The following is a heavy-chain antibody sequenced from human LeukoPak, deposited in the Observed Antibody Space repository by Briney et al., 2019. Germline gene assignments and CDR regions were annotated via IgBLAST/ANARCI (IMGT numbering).Heavy chain of an antibody. CDR1: GFTVSSNY. V-gene: IGHV3-66*02. CDR3: ARVSCYYYYMDV. CDR2: IYSGGST. D-gene: IGHD1-1*01. Sequence: GGSLRLSCAASGFTVSSNYMSWVRQAPGKGLEWVSVIYSGGSTYYADSVKGRFTISRDNSKNTLYLQMNSPRAEDTAVYYCARVSCYYYYMDVWGKGTTVTVSS. J-gene: IGHJ6*03.